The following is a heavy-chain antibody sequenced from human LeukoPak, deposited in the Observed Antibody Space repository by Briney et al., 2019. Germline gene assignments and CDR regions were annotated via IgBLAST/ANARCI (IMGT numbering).Heavy chain of an antibody. D-gene: IGHD3-10*01. CDR3: TRGGEVLWFGELRSMDV. Sequence: GGSLRLSCTASGFTFGDYAMSWVRQAPGKGLEWVGFIRSKAYGGTTEYAPSVKGRFTISRDDSRSIAYLQMNSLKTEDTAVYYCTRGGEVLWFGELRSMDVWGKGTTVTVSS. CDR1: GFTFGDYA. V-gene: IGHV3-49*04. CDR2: IRSKAYGGTT. J-gene: IGHJ6*04.